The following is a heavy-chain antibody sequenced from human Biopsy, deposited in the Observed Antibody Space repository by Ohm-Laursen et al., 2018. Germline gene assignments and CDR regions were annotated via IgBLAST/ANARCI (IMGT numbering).Heavy chain of an antibody. CDR1: GYTFTGYY. V-gene: IGHV1-2*02. J-gene: IGHJ6*02. CDR2: IIPDNGGT. D-gene: IGHD3-16*01. CDR3: VRSRAGGATWGMDV. Sequence: ASVKVSCKASGYTFTGYYLHWVRQAPGQGLEWMGWIIPDNGGTIHAQKFQGRVTVTRDTSISTAYVEVTSLRSDDTAVYYCVRSRAGGATWGMDVWGQGTTVTVSS.